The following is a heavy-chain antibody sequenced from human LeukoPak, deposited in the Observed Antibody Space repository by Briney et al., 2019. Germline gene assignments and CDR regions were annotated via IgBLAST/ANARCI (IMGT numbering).Heavy chain of an antibody. V-gene: IGHV3-7*03. CDR1: GFTFSNYW. Sequence: GGSLRLSCAASGFTFSNYWMSWVRQAPGKGLEWVANIKQAGIEKYYVDSVKGRFTISRDNAKNSLYLQMNSLRAEDTALYYCAKGLGRRYGSGSYYKYYFDYWGQGTLVTVSS. J-gene: IGHJ4*02. CDR3: AKGLGRRYGSGSYYKYYFDY. D-gene: IGHD3-10*01. CDR2: IKQAGIEK.